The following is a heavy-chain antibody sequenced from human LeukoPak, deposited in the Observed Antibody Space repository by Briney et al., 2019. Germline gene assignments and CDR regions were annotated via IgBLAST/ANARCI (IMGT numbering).Heavy chain of an antibody. CDR1: GGTFSSYA. J-gene: IGHJ4*02. V-gene: IGHV1-69*05. CDR3: AREGSVAGLKYFDY. Sequence: SVKVSCKASGGTFSSYAISWVRQAPGQGLGWMGGIIPIFGTANYAQKFQGRVTITTDESTSTAYMELSSLRSEDTAVYYCAREGSVAGLKYFDYWGQGTLVTVSS. D-gene: IGHD6-19*01. CDR2: IIPIFGTA.